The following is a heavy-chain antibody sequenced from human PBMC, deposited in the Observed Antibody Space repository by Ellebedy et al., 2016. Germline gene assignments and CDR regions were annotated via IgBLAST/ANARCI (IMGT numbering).Heavy chain of an antibody. Sequence: ASVKVSXKASGYTFTGHYVHWVRQAPGQGLEWMGWINPDSGGTIYAQKFQGRVAMTRDTSISTAYMELSSLRSDDTAVYYCAGRGSTGGGDYWGQGTLVTVSS. D-gene: IGHD6-19*01. CDR1: GYTFTGHY. CDR3: AGRGSTGGGDY. CDR2: INPDSGGT. V-gene: IGHV1-2*02. J-gene: IGHJ4*02.